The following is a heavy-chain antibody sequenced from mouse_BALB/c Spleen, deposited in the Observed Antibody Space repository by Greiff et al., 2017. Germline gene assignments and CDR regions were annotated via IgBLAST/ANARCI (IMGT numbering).Heavy chain of an antibody. CDR3: ARLWKGYYAMDY. D-gene: IGHD1-1*02. Sequence: QVQLQQPGAELVRPGASVKISCKATGYTFSSYWIEWVKQRPGHGLEWIGEILPGSGSTNYNEKFKGKATFTADTSSNTAYMQLSSLTSEDSAVYYCARLWKGYYAMDYWGQGTSVTVSS. CDR2: ILPGSGST. CDR1: GYTFSSYW. V-gene: IGHV1-9*01. J-gene: IGHJ4*01.